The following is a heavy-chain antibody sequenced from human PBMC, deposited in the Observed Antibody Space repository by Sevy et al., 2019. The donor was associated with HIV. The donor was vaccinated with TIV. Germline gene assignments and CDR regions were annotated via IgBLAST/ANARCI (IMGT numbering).Heavy chain of an antibody. D-gene: IGHD2-2*01. Sequence: GGSLRLSCTASGFTFGDYAMSWFRQAPGKGLEWVGFIRSKAYGGTTEYAACVKGRFTISRDDSKSIAYLQMNSLKTEDTAVYYCTREYCSSTSCYGVDVWGKGTTVTVSS. CDR1: GFTFGDYA. CDR2: IRSKAYGGTT. J-gene: IGHJ6*04. CDR3: TREYCSSTSCYGVDV. V-gene: IGHV3-49*03.